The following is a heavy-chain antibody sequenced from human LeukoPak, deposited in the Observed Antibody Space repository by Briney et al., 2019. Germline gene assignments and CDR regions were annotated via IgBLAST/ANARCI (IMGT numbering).Heavy chain of an antibody. CDR1: GGSFSGYY. J-gene: IGHJ6*03. CDR3: ARRGILWFGDTGYYYYYMDV. CDR2: INHSGST. V-gene: IGHV4-34*01. D-gene: IGHD3-10*01. Sequence: SETLSLTCAVYGGSFSGYYWSWIRQPPGKGLEWIGEINHSGSTNYNPSLKSRVTISVDTSKNQFSLKLSSVTAADTAVYYCARRGILWFGDTGYYYYYMDVWGKGTTVTISS.